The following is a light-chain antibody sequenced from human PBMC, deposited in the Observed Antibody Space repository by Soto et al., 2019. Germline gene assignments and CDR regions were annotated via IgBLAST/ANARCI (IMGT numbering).Light chain of an antibody. CDR1: STDVGGYTY. Sequence: QSALTQPASVSGSPGQSITISCTGTSTDVGGYTYGSWYQQHPGKAPKLMIYDVSNRPSGVYRVSGSKSGNTASLTISGLQAEAEADYYCSSYTSSRIRVFGGGTKVTVL. V-gene: IGLV2-14*01. CDR3: SSYTSSRIRV. J-gene: IGLJ2*01. CDR2: DVS.